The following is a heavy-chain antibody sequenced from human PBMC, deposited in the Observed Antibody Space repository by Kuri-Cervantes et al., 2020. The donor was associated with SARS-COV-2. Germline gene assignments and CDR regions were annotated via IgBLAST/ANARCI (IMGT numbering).Heavy chain of an antibody. J-gene: IGHJ6*02. CDR1: GSSISSSSYY. CDR3: ARGPTPRSRNYYGMDV. CDR2: INHSGST. Sequence: SETLSLTCTVSGSSISSSSYYWSWIRQPPGKGLEWIGEINHSGSTNYNPSLKSRVAISVDTSKNQFSLKLSSVTAADTAVYYCARGPTPRSRNYYGMDVWGQGTTVTVSS. V-gene: IGHV4-39*07.